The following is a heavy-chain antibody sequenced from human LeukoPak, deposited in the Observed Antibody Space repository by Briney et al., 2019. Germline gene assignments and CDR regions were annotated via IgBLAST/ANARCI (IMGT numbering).Heavy chain of an antibody. V-gene: IGHV1-69*05. Sequence: GASVKVSCKASGGTFSSYAISWVRQAPGQGLEWMGGIIPIFGTANYAQKFQGRVTITTDESTSTAYMELSSLRSEDTAVYYCARESVRFSKWGKAFDIWGQGTMVTVSS. J-gene: IGHJ3*02. CDR2: IIPIFGTA. CDR1: GGTFSSYA. D-gene: IGHD3-3*01. CDR3: ARESVRFSKWGKAFDI.